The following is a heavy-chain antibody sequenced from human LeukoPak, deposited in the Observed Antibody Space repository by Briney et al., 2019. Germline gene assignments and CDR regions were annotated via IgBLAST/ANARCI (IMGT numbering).Heavy chain of an antibody. D-gene: IGHD6-19*01. V-gene: IGHV3-30*18. Sequence: PGRSLRLSCAASGFTFSSYGMHWVRQAPGKGLGWVAVISYEGSNKYYADSVKGRFTISRDNSKNTLYLQMNSLRAEDTAVYYCAKGRPGFYSSGWYPWSWFDPWGQGTLVTVSS. CDR3: AKGRPGFYSSGWYPWSWFDP. CDR2: ISYEGSNK. J-gene: IGHJ5*02. CDR1: GFTFSSYG.